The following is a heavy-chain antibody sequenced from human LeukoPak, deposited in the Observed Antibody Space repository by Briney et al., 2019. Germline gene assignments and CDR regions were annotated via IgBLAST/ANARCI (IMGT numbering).Heavy chain of an antibody. Sequence: GGSLRLSCAASGFTFSNYWMHWVRQAPGKGLVWVSRINSDGSSTSYADSVKGRFTISRDNAKNTLYLQMNSLRAEDTAVYYCARAERSSSWYKGAFDIWGQGTMVTVSS. V-gene: IGHV3-74*01. CDR1: GFTFSNYW. CDR3: ARAERSSSWYKGAFDI. J-gene: IGHJ3*02. D-gene: IGHD6-13*01. CDR2: INSDGSST.